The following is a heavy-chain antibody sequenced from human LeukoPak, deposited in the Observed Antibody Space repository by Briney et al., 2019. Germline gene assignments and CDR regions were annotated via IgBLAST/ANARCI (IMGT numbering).Heavy chain of an antibody. J-gene: IGHJ6*03. CDR3: AKNRGAGSHYYYHMNV. Sequence: GGSLRLSCAASGFTFSTYAMSWVRQAAGKGLEWVSLISCSGGGTYYADSVKGRFTISRDNSKNTLYLQLNSLRVEDTAVYYCAKNRGAGSHYYYHMNVWGKGTTVTVSS. D-gene: IGHD1-26*01. CDR1: GFTFSTYA. CDR2: ISCSGGGT. V-gene: IGHV3-23*01.